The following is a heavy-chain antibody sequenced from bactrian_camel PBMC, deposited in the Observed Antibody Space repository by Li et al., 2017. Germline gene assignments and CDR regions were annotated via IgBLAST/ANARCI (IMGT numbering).Heavy chain of an antibody. D-gene: IGHD4*01. Sequence: HVQLVESGGGSVQAGGSLRLSCLASGITYSRYSMGWFRQAPGKEREGVATIGHDDSTNYADSVKGRFTISKDNAKNTLYLQMSSLKPEDTAMYYCAADSRGCYNSWNLSELGFGYWGQGTQVTVSS. CDR1: GITYSRYS. CDR2: IGHDDST. J-gene: IGHJ6*01. V-gene: IGHV3S55*01. CDR3: AADSRGCYNSWNLSELGFGY.